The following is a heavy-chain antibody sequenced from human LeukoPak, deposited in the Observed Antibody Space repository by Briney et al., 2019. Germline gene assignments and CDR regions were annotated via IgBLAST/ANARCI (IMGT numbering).Heavy chain of an antibody. CDR3: AKEWVGQMATITVYFDY. V-gene: IGHV3-23*01. D-gene: IGHD5-24*01. Sequence: GGSLRLSCVASGVTFSRYAMSWVRQAPGKGLEWVSGISGSGGNINYADSVKGRFTISRDNSKNILYLQMNSLRAEDTAVYYCAKEWVGQMATITVYFDYWGQGTLVTVSS. CDR2: ISGSGGNI. J-gene: IGHJ4*02. CDR1: GVTFSRYA.